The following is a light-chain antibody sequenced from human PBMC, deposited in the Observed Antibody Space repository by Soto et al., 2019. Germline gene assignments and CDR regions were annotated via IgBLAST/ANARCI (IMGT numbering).Light chain of an antibody. Sequence: DIQMTQSPSSLSASVGDRVTNTCRASRSISGYVHWFQQKPGKAPQLLIYAASSLQSGVPSKFSGCGSATDLTLTIRSLQPEDFATYYWQQTATTPCTFGQGTKVEI. CDR3: QQTATTPCT. CDR2: AAS. CDR1: RSISGY. V-gene: IGKV1-39*01. J-gene: IGKJ1*01.